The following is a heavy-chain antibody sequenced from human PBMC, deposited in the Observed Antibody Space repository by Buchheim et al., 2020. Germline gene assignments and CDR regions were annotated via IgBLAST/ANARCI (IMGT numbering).Heavy chain of an antibody. V-gene: IGHV4-59*01. CDR1: GDSISNYY. CDR3: ASLHEYSSSSSPARFDY. CDR2: FFYSGGT. J-gene: IGHJ4*02. D-gene: IGHD6-6*01. Sequence: QVQLQESGPGLVKPSETLSLICSVSGDSISNYYWSWIRQPPGKALEWIGYFFYSGGTTYDPSLKSRVTISVDTSKNQLSLKLTSVTASDTALSYCASLHEYSSSSSPARFDYWGQGTL.